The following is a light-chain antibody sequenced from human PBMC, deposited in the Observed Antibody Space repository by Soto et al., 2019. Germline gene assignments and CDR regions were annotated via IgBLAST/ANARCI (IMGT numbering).Light chain of an antibody. CDR3: AAWDDSLNGVV. Sequence: QSVLTQPPSASGTPGQRVTISCSGSSSNIGKNTVNWYQQLPGTAPTLLIYSNNQRPSGVPDRFSGSKSGTSASLAISGLQSEDEADYYCAAWDDSLNGVVFGGGTKHTVL. J-gene: IGLJ2*01. CDR1: SSNIGKNT. V-gene: IGLV1-44*01. CDR2: SNN.